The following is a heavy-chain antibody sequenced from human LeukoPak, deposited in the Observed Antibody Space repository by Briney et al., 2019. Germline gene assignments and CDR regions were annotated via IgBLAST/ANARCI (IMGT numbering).Heavy chain of an antibody. Sequence: GVSLRLSCAASVFPFDDYAMHWVRQAAAKGMERVSGISWNSGSIGYADSVKGRFTISRDNAKNSLYLQVNSLRAEDTALYYCAKEGRAGYTSDYLLDYWGQGTLVTVSS. CDR3: AKEGRAGYTSDYLLDY. CDR2: ISWNSGSI. CDR1: VFPFDDYA. D-gene: IGHD5-24*01. V-gene: IGHV3-9*01. J-gene: IGHJ4*02.